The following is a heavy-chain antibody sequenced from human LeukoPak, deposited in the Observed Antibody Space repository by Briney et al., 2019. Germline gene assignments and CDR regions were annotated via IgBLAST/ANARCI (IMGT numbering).Heavy chain of an antibody. CDR2: IYTSGST. D-gene: IGHD5-18*01. V-gene: IGHV4-4*07. CDR1: GGSISSYY. J-gene: IGHJ4*02. CDR3: ARDLYSYGSEYFDY. Sequence: SETLSLTCTVPGGSISSYYWSSIRQPAGKGLEWIGRIYTSGSTNYNPSLKSRVTMSVDTSKNQFSLKLSSVTAADTAVYYCARDLYSYGSEYFDYWGQGTLVTVSS.